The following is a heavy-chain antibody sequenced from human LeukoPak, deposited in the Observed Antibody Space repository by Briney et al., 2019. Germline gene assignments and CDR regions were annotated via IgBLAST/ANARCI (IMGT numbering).Heavy chain of an antibody. D-gene: IGHD3-3*01. Sequence: PSETLSLTCSVSGVSINDHYWTWVRQPAGRGLEWIGHIYISGSTDYNPSLKSRVTLSVDMSKNRFSLRLTSMTAADTAVYYCAREYDFWTGRDSSKGWLDPWGQGTLVTVSS. J-gene: IGHJ5*02. CDR3: AREYDFWTGRDSSKGWLDP. CDR1: GVSINDHY. V-gene: IGHV4-4*07. CDR2: IYISGST.